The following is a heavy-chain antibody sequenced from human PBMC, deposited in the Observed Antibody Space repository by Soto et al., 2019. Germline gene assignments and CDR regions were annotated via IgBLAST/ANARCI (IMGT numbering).Heavy chain of an antibody. D-gene: IGHD3-22*01. CDR3: ARSPGVIWFDR. V-gene: IGHV4-59*01. J-gene: IGHJ5*02. Sequence: SQTLSFTCILYRGYISIYSWSWIRQPPGKGLEWIGYIYYSGSTNYSPCLKSRVTISVDTSKTHFSLKLSSVTAPDTALDYCARSPGVIWFDRWGRGTLVTGSS. CDR2: IYYSGST. CDR1: RGYISIYS.